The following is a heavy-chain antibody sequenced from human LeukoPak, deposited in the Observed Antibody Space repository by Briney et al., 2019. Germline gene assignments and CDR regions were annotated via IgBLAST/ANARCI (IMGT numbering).Heavy chain of an antibody. CDR3: ARHASPDIVIVPAATFDY. CDR1: DYSINSGHY. V-gene: IGHV4-38-2*01. D-gene: IGHD2-2*01. J-gene: IGHJ4*02. Sequence: SETLSLTCAVSDYSINSGHYWGWIRQPPGKGLEWIGSIYHSGGTYYNPSLKSRVTTSVDTSKNQFSLKLTPVTAADTAVYYCARHASPDIVIVPAATFDYWGQGTLVTVSS. CDR2: IYHSGGT.